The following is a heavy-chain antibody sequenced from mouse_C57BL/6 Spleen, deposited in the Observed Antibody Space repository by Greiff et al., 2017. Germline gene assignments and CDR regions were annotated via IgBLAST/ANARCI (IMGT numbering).Heavy chain of an antibody. D-gene: IGHD2-4*01. J-gene: IGHJ3*01. Sequence: EVQLQQSGPELVKPGASVKISCKASGYTFTDYYMNWVKQSHGKSLEWIGDINPNNGGTSYNQKFKGKATLTVDKSSSTAYMELRSLTYEDSVVYYCARGGYYDYDRCAYWGQETLVTVSA. CDR1: GYTFTDYY. CDR2: INPNNGGT. V-gene: IGHV1-26*01. CDR3: ARGGYYDYDRCAY.